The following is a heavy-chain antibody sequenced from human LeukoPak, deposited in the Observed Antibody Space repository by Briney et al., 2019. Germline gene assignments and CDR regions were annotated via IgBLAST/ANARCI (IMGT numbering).Heavy chain of an antibody. CDR1: GGSISSYY. CDR3: ARSTSGSHDY. Sequence: SETLSLTCTVSGGSISSYYWSWIRQPPGKGLEWIGYIYYSGSTNYNPSLKSRVTISVDTSKNQFSLKLTSVTAADTAVFYCARSTSGSHDYWGQGTLVTVSS. CDR2: IYYSGST. V-gene: IGHV4-59*08. D-gene: IGHD1-1*01. J-gene: IGHJ4*02.